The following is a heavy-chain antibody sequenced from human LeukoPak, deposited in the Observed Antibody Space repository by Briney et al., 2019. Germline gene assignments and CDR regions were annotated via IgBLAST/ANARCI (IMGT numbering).Heavy chain of an antibody. Sequence: SVKVSCKASGGTFSSYATSWVRQAPGQGLEWMGRIIPILGIANYAQKFQGRVTITADKSTSTAYMELSSLRSEDTAVYYCARLPAAAGTDDAFDIWGQGTMVTVSS. D-gene: IGHD6-13*01. V-gene: IGHV1-69*04. J-gene: IGHJ3*02. CDR2: IIPILGIA. CDR1: GGTFSSYA. CDR3: ARLPAAAGTDDAFDI.